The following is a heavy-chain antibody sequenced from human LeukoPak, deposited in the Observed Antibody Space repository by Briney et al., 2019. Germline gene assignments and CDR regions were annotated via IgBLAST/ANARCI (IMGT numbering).Heavy chain of an antibody. V-gene: IGHV4-30-2*03. CDR3: ARFPNGYSSSSGAFDI. Sequence: SQTLSLTCTVSGGSISSGGYYWSWIRQPPGKGLEWIGSIYYSGSTYYNPSLKSRVTITVDTSKTQFSLKLSSVTAADTAVYYCARFPNGYSSSSGAFDIWGQGTMVTVSS. D-gene: IGHD6-6*01. CDR1: GGSISSGGYY. CDR2: IYYSGST. J-gene: IGHJ3*02.